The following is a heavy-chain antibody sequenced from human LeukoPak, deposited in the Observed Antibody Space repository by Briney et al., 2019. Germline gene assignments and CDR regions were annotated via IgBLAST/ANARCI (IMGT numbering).Heavy chain of an antibody. CDR1: GYIFTKHG. D-gene: IGHD6-25*01. CDR2: ISAYNGDT. Sequence: ASVKVSCKASGYIFTKHGISWVRQAPGQGLEWMAWISAYNGDTYYAQKFQGRVTITRDTSASTAYMELSSLRSEDTAVYYCARDDGGRRQSPFDYWGQGTLVTVSS. CDR3: ARDDGGRRQSPFDY. V-gene: IGHV1-18*01. J-gene: IGHJ4*02.